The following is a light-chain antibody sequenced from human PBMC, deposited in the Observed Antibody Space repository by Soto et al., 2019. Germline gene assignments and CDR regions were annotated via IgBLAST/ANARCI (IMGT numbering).Light chain of an antibody. Sequence: IQLTPSPSSLSASVGDIITITCRSSQSMSRYLNWYQQRPGTAPKVLIFGANSLQSGVPSRFSGSGSGTEFTLTISSLQPEDFATYYCQQNYGTPGTFGQGTKVDIK. V-gene: IGKV1-39*01. CDR2: GAN. CDR3: QQNYGTPGT. J-gene: IGKJ1*01. CDR1: QSMSRY.